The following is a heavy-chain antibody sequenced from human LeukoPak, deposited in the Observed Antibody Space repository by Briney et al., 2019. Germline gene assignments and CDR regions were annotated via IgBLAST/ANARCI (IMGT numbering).Heavy chain of an antibody. CDR3: ARVNTIFGVDIVSLGAQFEF. V-gene: IGHV3-30*03. D-gene: IGHD3-3*02. Sequence: PGGSLRLSCAASGFTFSTYAMHWVRQAPGKGLECVSVISYDGSNKYYADSVKGRFTISRDNSNDTLYLQMNSLRPEDTALYYCARVNTIFGVDIVSLGAQFEFWGQGTLVTVSS. CDR1: GFTFSTYA. CDR2: ISYDGSNK. J-gene: IGHJ4*02.